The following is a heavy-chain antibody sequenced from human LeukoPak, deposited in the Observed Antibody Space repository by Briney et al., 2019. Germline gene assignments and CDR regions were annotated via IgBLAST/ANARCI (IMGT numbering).Heavy chain of an antibody. D-gene: IGHD3-22*01. CDR1: GGSISSGSYY. Sequence: PSETLSLTCTVSGGSISSGSYYWSWIRQPAGKGLEWIGRIYTSGSTNYNPSLKSRVTISVDTSKNQFSLKLSSVTAADTAVYYCAREIRAHTYYYDSSSPLVAFDIWGQGTMVTVSS. CDR2: IYTSGST. CDR3: AREIRAHTYYYDSSSPLVAFDI. J-gene: IGHJ3*02. V-gene: IGHV4-61*02.